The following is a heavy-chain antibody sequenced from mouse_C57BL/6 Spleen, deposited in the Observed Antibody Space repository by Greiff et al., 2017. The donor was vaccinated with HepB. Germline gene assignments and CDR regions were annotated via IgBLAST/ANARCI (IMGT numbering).Heavy chain of an antibody. Sequence: EVQGVESGGGLVQPGGSMKLSCVASGFTFSNYWMNWVRQSPEKGLEWVAQIRLKSDNYATHYAESVKGRFTISRDDSKSSVYLQMNNLRAEDTGIYYCTGDDYDDGGVFDYWGQGTTLTVSS. D-gene: IGHD2-4*01. CDR3: TGDDYDDGGVFDY. V-gene: IGHV6-3*01. CDR2: IRLKSDNYAT. J-gene: IGHJ2*01. CDR1: GFTFSNYW.